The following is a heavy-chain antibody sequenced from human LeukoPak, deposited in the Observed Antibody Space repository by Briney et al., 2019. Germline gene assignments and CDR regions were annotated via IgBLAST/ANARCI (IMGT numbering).Heavy chain of an antibody. CDR1: GFTFSSYA. Sequence: GGSLRLSCAASGFTFSSYAMSWGRQAPGEGLEWVSAISGSGGSTYYADSVKGRFTISRDNSKNTLYLQMNSLRAEDTAVYYCAKERDYGDYVYWGQGTLVTVSS. J-gene: IGHJ4*02. CDR2: ISGSGGST. D-gene: IGHD4-17*01. V-gene: IGHV3-23*01. CDR3: AKERDYGDYVY.